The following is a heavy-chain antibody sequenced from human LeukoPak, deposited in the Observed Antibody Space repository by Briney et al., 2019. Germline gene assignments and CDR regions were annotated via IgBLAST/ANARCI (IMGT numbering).Heavy chain of an antibody. CDR2: IDWDDDK. D-gene: IGHD3-10*01. V-gene: IGHV2-70*11. CDR3: ARVQVRGPVGVLDY. J-gene: IGHJ4*02. CDR1: GFSLSTSGMC. Sequence: KGSGPTLVNPTPTLTLTCTFSGFSLSTSGMCVSWIRQPPGKALEWLARIDWDDDKYYSTSLKTRLTISKDTSKNQVVLTMTNMDPVDTAAYYCARVQVRGPVGVLDYWGQGTLVTVSS.